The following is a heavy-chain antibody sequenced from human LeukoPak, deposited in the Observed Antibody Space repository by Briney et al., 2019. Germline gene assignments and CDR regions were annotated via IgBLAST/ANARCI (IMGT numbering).Heavy chain of an antibody. CDR1: GFTFSSYS. CDR2: ISSSSSTI. V-gene: IGHV3-48*01. CDR3: ARDPSGYSSGWYGD. D-gene: IGHD6-19*01. Sequence: GGSLRLSCAASGFTFSSYSMNWVRQAPGKGLEWVSYISSSSSTICYADSVKGRFTISRDNAKNTLYLQMNSLRAEDTAVYYCARDPSGYSSGWYGDWGQGTLVTVSS. J-gene: IGHJ4*02.